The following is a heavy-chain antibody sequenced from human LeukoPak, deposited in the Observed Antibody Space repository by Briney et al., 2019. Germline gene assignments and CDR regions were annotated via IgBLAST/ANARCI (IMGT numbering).Heavy chain of an antibody. CDR3: VGDTPPGGDYYLDY. CDR1: GFTFSSYG. J-gene: IGHJ4*02. D-gene: IGHD3-16*01. Sequence: GGSLRLSCAASGFTFSSYGMHWVRQAPGKGLEWVALIWNAGTNTYYADSVKGRFTISRDNSKNTLYLQMNSLRAEDTAVYYCVGDTPPGGDYYLDYWGQGTLVIVSS. V-gene: IGHV3-33*08. CDR2: IWNAGTNT.